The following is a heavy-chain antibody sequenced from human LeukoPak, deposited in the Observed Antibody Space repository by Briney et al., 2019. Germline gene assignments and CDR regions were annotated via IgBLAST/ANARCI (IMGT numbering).Heavy chain of an antibody. V-gene: IGHV3-48*01. CDR1: GFTFSSYS. CDR3: ARNPQTTTVTLPYYMDV. CDR2: ISSSSSTI. Sequence: PGGSLRLSCAASGFTFSSYSMNWVRQAPGKGLEWVSSISSSSSTIYYADSVKGRFTISRDNAKNSLYLQMNSLRAEDTAVYYCARNPQTTTVTLPYYMDVWGKGTTVTVSS. D-gene: IGHD4-11*01. J-gene: IGHJ6*03.